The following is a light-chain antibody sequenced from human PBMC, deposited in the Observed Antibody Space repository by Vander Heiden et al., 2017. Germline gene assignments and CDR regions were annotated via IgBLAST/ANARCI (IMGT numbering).Light chain of an antibody. CDR2: LSS. Sequence: IVMTQSPLSLPVTPGEPASISCRSSQSLLHSNGYNYLDWYLQKPGQSPKLLIYLSSTRASGVPDRFSGSGSGTDFTLKISRVEAEDVGVYYCMQALQTPPYTFGQGTKLEI. V-gene: IGKV2-28*01. CDR1: QSLLHSNGYNY. CDR3: MQALQTPPYT. J-gene: IGKJ2*01.